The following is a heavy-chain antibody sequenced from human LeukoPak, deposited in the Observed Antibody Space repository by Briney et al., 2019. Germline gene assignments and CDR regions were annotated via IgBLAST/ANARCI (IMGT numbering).Heavy chain of an antibody. Sequence: PGGSLRLSCAASGFTFTSYSMNWVRQAPGKGLEWVSTISGGGGSTYYADSVKGRFTISRDNSKNTLYLQVNSLRAEDTAVYYCASPRWYDPWGQGTLVTVSS. CDR1: GFTFTSYS. V-gene: IGHV3-23*01. J-gene: IGHJ5*02. CDR3: ASPRWYDP. CDR2: ISGGGGST.